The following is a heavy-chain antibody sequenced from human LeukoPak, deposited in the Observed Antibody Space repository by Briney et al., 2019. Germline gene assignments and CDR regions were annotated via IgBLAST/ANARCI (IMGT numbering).Heavy chain of an antibody. CDR3: APWSYGYPGWIVY. Sequence: ASVKVSCKASGYTFTSYDINWVRQATGQGLEWMGWMNPNSGNTGYAQKFQGRVTITRNTSISTAYMELSSLRSEDTAVYYCAPWSYGYPGWIVYWGQGTLVTVSS. CDR1: GYTFTSYD. D-gene: IGHD3-16*01. V-gene: IGHV1-8*03. J-gene: IGHJ4*02. CDR2: MNPNSGNT.